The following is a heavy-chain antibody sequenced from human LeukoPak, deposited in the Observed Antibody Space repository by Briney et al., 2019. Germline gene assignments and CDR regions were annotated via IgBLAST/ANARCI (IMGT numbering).Heavy chain of an antibody. CDR1: GFTFSSYA. J-gene: IGHJ4*02. Sequence: GGSLRLSCAASGFTFSSYAMSWVRQAPGKGLEWVSAISGSGGSTYYADSVKGRFTISRDNSKNTLYLQMNSLRAEDTAVYYCAKDGTRYCGGDCYLDYWGQGTLVTVSA. D-gene: IGHD2-21*02. CDR2: ISGSGGST. V-gene: IGHV3-23*01. CDR3: AKDGTRYCGGDCYLDY.